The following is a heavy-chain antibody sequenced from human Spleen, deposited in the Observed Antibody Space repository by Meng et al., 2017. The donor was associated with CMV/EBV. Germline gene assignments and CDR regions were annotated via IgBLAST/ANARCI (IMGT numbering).Heavy chain of an antibody. CDR1: GFTFSSYT. CDR2: MSYDGGNK. CDR3: ARGPVAYCISSSCYAPVGY. Sequence: GESLKISCAASGFTFSSYTMHWVRQAPGKGLEWVTVMSYDGGNKYYADSVKGRFTISKDNSKNTLYLQMNSLGAEDSAMYYCARGPVAYCISSSCYAPVGYWGQGTLVTVSS. D-gene: IGHD3-22*01. J-gene: IGHJ4*02. V-gene: IGHV3-30*04.